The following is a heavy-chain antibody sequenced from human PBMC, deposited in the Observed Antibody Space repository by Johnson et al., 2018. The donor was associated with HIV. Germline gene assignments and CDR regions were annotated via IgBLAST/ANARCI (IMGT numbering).Heavy chain of an antibody. D-gene: IGHD6-13*01. CDR3: ARAIAAAGAFDI. V-gene: IGHV3-13*01. J-gene: IGHJ3*02. Sequence: EVQLVESGGGLVQPGRSLRLSCAASGFTFSSYAMHWVRQATGKGLEWVSAIGTAGDTYYPGSVKGRFTISRENAKNYLYLQMNSLRAGDTAVYYCARAIAAAGAFDIWGQGTMVTVSS. CDR1: GFTFSSYA. CDR2: IGTAGDT.